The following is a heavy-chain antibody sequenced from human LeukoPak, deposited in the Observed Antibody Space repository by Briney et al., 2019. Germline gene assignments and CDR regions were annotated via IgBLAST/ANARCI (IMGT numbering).Heavy chain of an antibody. Sequence: GGSLRLSCAVSGFSVSGYWMTWVRQAPGKGLEWVANIKQDGSEKNYVDSVKGRFTISRDNAENSLFLQMNSLRVEDTAVYYCAKLVTGTTSGLSDYWGQGTLVTVSS. CDR2: IKQDGSEK. D-gene: IGHD1-20*01. J-gene: IGHJ4*02. CDR3: AKLVTGTTSGLSDY. CDR1: GFSVSGYW. V-gene: IGHV3-7*03.